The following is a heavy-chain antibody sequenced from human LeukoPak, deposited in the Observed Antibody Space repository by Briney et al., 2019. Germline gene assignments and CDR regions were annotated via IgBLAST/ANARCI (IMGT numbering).Heavy chain of an antibody. CDR3: AKDRSQDAVAGAFDY. CDR1: GFTFSSYS. CDR2: ISYDGSNK. D-gene: IGHD6-19*01. J-gene: IGHJ4*02. V-gene: IGHV3-30*18. Sequence: GGSLRLSCAASGFTFSSYSMNWVRQAPGKGLEWVAVISYDGSNKYYADSVKGRFTTSRDNSKNTLYLQMNSLRAEDTAVYYCAKDRSQDAVAGAFDYWGQGTLVTVSS.